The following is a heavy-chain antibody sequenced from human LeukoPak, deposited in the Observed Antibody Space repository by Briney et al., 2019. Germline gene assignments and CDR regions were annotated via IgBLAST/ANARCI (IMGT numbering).Heavy chain of an antibody. CDR1: GSIFTTYW. CDR2: IYPGDSDT. CDR3: ARSCTSTSCYLTDAFDI. D-gene: IGHD2-2*01. J-gene: IGHJ3*02. V-gene: IGHV5-51*01. Sequence: PGESLQISCKGSGSIFTTYWIGWVRQLPGKGLEWMGIIYPGDSDTKYSPSFQGQVTISADKSISTAYLQWSSLKASDTAMYYCARSCTSTSCYLTDAFDIWGQGTMVTVSS.